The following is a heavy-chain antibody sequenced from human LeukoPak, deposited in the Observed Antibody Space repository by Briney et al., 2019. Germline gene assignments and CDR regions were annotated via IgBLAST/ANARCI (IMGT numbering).Heavy chain of an antibody. V-gene: IGHV4-30-4*08. J-gene: IGHJ3*02. CDR1: GGSISSGDYY. D-gene: IGHD3-3*01. Sequence: PSETLSLTCTVSGGSISSGDYYWSWIRQPPGKGLEWIGYIYYSGSTYYNPSLKSRVTISVDTSKNQSSLKLSSVTAADTAVYYCASDTNYDFWSGSPGGAFDIWGEGTMVTVSS. CDR2: IYYSGST. CDR3: ASDTNYDFWSGSPGGAFDI.